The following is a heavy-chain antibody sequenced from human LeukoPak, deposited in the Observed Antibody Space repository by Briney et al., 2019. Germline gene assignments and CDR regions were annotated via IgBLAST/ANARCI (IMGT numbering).Heavy chain of an antibody. V-gene: IGHV5-51*01. CDR1: GYSFATYW. D-gene: IGHD5-12*01. CDR3: TRRVSSSGFDAFDV. J-gene: IGHJ3*01. Sequence: GESLKTSCKGSGYSFATYWIGWVRPMPGKGLEWMGINYPGDSDTTYSPSFQGQVTMSADKSISTAYLQWSSLKASDTAMYYCTRRVSSSGFDAFDVWGQGTMVTVSS. CDR2: NYPGDSDT.